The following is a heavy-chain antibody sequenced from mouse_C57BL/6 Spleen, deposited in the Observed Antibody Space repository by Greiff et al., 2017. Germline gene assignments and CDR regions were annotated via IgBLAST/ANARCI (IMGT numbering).Heavy chain of an antibody. CDR3: ARSVYDYGGFAY. V-gene: IGHV1-82*01. Sequence: QVQLQQSGPELVKPGASVKISCKASGYAFSSSWMNWVKQRPGKGLEWIGRIYPGDGDTNYNGKFKGKATLTADKSSSTAYMQLSSLTSEDSAVYFCARSVYDYGGFAYWGQGTLVTVSA. CDR2: IYPGDGDT. J-gene: IGHJ3*01. CDR1: GYAFSSSW. D-gene: IGHD2-4*01.